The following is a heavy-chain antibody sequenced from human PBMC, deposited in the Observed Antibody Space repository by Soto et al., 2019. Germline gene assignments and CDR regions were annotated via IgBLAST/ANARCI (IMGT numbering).Heavy chain of an antibody. D-gene: IGHD2-2*01. J-gene: IGHJ6*02. CDR1: GYTFTSYG. Sequence: GASVKVSCKASGYTFTSYGISWVRQAPGQGLEWMGCISAYNGNTNYAQKLQGRVTMTTDTSTRKAYMELRSLRSDDTAGYYCARYCSSTSCYGLYYYYGMDVWGQGTTVTVSS. CDR3: ARYCSSTSCYGLYYYYGMDV. CDR2: ISAYNGNT. V-gene: IGHV1-18*01.